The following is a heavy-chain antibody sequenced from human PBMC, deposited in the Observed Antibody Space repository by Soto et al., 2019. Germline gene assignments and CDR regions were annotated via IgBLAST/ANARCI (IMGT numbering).Heavy chain of an antibody. CDR2: IYYSGST. Sequence: SETLSLTCTVSGGSISSGGYYLSWIRQHPGKGLEWIGYIYYSGSTYYNPSLKSRVTISVDTSKNQFSLKLSSVTAADTAVYYCTRLIAVAGLDAFDIWGQGTLVTVSS. CDR1: GGSISSGGYY. D-gene: IGHD6-19*01. J-gene: IGHJ3*02. V-gene: IGHV4-31*03. CDR3: TRLIAVAGLDAFDI.